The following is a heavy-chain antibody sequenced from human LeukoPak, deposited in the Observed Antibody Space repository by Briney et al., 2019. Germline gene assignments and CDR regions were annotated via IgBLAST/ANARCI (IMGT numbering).Heavy chain of an antibody. CDR1: GGSFSGYY. Sequence: SETLSLTCAVYGGSFSGYYWSWIRQPPGKGLEWIGEINHSGSTNYNPSLKSRVTIPVDTSKNQFSLKLSSVTAADTAVYYWARSNTPGIAVAGTGFDYWGQGTLVTVSS. CDR2: INHSGST. D-gene: IGHD6-19*01. V-gene: IGHV4-34*01. J-gene: IGHJ4*02. CDR3: ARSNTPGIAVAGTGFDY.